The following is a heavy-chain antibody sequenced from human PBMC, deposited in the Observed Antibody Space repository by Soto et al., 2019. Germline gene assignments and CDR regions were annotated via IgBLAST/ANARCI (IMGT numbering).Heavy chain of an antibody. CDR2: IWYDGSKE. Sequence: QEQLAESGGGVVQPGRSLRLSCTASGFTFSSFGMSWVRQAPGKGLEWVALIWYDGSKEYYADSVKGRFTISRDDSKNTVYLQMDSLRAEDTAVYYCTRAGTFGSGSNEAWFDPWGQGTLVTVSS. D-gene: IGHD6-25*01. V-gene: IGHV3-33*08. J-gene: IGHJ5*02. CDR1: GFTFSSFG. CDR3: TRAGTFGSGSNEAWFDP.